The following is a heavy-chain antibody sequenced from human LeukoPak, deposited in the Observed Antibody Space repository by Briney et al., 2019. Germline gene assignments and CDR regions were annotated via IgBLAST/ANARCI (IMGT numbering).Heavy chain of an antibody. CDR1: GYTFTSYD. CDR3: ARDSHGYSYGRYFDY. J-gene: IGHJ4*02. D-gene: IGHD5-18*01. CDR2: IIPIFGTA. V-gene: IGHV1-69*13. Sequence: ASVKVSCKASGYTFTSYDINWVRQAPGQGLEWMGGIIPIFGTANYAQKFQGRVTITAGESTSTAYMELSSLRSEDTAVYYCARDSHGYSYGRYFDYWGQGTLVTVSS.